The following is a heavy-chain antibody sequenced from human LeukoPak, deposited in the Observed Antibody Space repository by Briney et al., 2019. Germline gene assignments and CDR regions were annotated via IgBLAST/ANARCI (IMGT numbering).Heavy chain of an antibody. D-gene: IGHD3-10*01. V-gene: IGHV1-2*02. J-gene: IGHJ6*02. CDR1: GYTFTGYY. Sequence: ASVKVSCKASGYTFTGYYMHWVRQAPGQGLEWMGWINPNSGGTNYAQKFQGRVTMTRDTSISTAYMELSRLRSDDTAVYYCARSYGSGTPYYYYGMDVWGQGTTVTVSS. CDR3: ARSYGSGTPYYYYGMDV. CDR2: INPNSGGT.